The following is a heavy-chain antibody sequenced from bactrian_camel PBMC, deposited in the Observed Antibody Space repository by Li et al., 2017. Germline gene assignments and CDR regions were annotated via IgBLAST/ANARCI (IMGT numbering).Heavy chain of an antibody. D-gene: IGHD4*01. V-gene: IGHV3S6*01. J-gene: IGHJ6*01. CDR2: SYSDGSNA. Sequence: HVQLVESGGGSVQAGGSLKLSCAASGFIFGTHAMDWVRQAPGKGLEWVSGSYSDGSNAAYADSVKGRFTISQDNAKNKVYLQMNSLRPEDTAMYICAAEAIADGYADYAFCPSEDKETLDFSYWGQGTQVTVS. CDR3: AAEAIADGYADYAFCPSEDKETLDFSY. CDR1: GFIFGTHA.